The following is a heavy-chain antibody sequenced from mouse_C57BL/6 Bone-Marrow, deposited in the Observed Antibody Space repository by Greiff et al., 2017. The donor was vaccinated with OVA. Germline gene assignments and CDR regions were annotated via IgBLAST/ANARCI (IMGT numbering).Heavy chain of an antibody. CDR2: IDPSDSYT. CDR1: GYTFTSYW. J-gene: IGHJ2*01. CDR3: ARSRTGKDD. D-gene: IGHD4-1*01. V-gene: IGHV1-69*01. Sequence: QVQLQQPGAELVMPGASVKLSCKASGYTFTSYWMHWVKQRPGQGLEWIGQIDPSDSYTKYNQKFKGKSTLTADKSSSTADMQLSSLTSEDSAVYYCARSRTGKDDWGKGTTLTVSS.